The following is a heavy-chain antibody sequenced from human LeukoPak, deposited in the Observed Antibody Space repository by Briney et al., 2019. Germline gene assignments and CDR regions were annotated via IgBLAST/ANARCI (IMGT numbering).Heavy chain of an antibody. Sequence: GGSLRLSCAASGFTVSSYSMNWVRQAPGKGLEWVSSISSTSSYIYYADPVKGRFTISRDNAKNSLYLQMNSLRAEDTALYYCARDLYSSGWSFDYWGQGTLVTVSS. CDR2: ISSTSSYI. CDR1: GFTVSSYS. V-gene: IGHV3-21*04. D-gene: IGHD6-19*01. J-gene: IGHJ4*02. CDR3: ARDLYSSGWSFDY.